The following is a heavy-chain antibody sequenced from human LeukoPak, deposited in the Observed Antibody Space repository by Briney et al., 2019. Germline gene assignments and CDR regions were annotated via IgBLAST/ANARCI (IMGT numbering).Heavy chain of an antibody. Sequence: GGSLRLSCAASGFTFNNNAMSWVRQAPGKGLEWVSGISGSGGSTYYADSVKGRFTISRDNSKNTLFLQMNSLRAEETAVYYCAEDGYYGSGTYYVYYYYYMDVWGKGTTVTVSS. CDR1: GFTFNNNA. V-gene: IGHV3-23*01. J-gene: IGHJ6*03. CDR2: ISGSGGST. CDR3: AEDGYYGSGTYYVYYYYYMDV. D-gene: IGHD3-10*01.